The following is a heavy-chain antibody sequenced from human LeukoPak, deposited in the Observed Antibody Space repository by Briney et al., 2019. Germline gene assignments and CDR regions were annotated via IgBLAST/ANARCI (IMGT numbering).Heavy chain of an antibody. V-gene: IGHV3-23*01. CDR2: ISGSGGST. J-gene: IGHJ4*02. D-gene: IGHD4-17*01. CDR3: AKSFGGTTVTTGY. Sequence: GGSLRLSCAASGFTFSSYAMSWVRQAPGKGLEWVSAISGSGGSTYYADSVKGRFIISRDNSKNTLYLQMNSLRAEDTAVYYCAKSFGGTTVTTGYWGQGTLVTVSS. CDR1: GFTFSSYA.